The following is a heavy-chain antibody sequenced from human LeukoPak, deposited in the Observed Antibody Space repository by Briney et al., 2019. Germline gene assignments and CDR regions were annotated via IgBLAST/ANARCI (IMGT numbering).Heavy chain of an antibody. CDR2: MNHSGST. J-gene: IGHJ5*02. CDR3: ARESYYYDSSGYYLRWFDP. D-gene: IGHD3-22*01. CDR1: GGSFSGYY. Sequence: KPSETLSLTCAVYGGSFSGYYWSWIRQPPGKGLEWLGEMNHSGSTNYNPSLKSRVTISVGTSKNQFSLKLSSVTAADTAVYYCARESYYYDSSGYYLRWFDPWGQGTLVTVSS. V-gene: IGHV4-34*01.